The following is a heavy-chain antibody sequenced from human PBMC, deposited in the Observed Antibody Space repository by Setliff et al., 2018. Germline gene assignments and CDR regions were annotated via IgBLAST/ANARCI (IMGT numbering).Heavy chain of an antibody. V-gene: IGHV3-33*06. Sequence: RGSLRLSCAASGFNFSSYGMHWVRQAPGKGLEWVAAIWFDGSNHYYVDSVKGRFIISRDNSKNTLYLQMNSLRAEDTAVYFCAKESGAHYFYYYYMDVWGKGTTVTVS. CDR1: GFNFSSYG. CDR3: AKESGAHYFYYYYMDV. CDR2: IWFDGSNH. J-gene: IGHJ6*03. D-gene: IGHD2-15*01.